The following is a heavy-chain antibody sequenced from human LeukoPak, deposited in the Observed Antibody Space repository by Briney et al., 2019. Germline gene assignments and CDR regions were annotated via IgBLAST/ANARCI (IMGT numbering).Heavy chain of an antibody. D-gene: IGHD2-2*01. CDR3: ARRNAYCSTTSCSRASYYYGMDV. CDR1: GFTFSTYS. Sequence: GSLRLSCVASGFTFSTYSMNWVRQAPGKGLEWVSYITSSSSAKFYADSVKGRFTISRDNAKNSLYLQMNSLRAEDTAVYYCARRNAYCSTTSCSRASYYYGMDVWGQGTTVTVSS. CDR2: ITSSSSAK. J-gene: IGHJ6*02. V-gene: IGHV3-48*04.